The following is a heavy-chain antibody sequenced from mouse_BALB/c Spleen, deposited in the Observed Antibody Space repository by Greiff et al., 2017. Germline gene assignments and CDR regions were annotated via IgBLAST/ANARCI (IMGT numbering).Heavy chain of an antibody. CDR2: ISYDGSN. Sequence: VQLKESGPGLVKPSQSLSLTCSVTGYSITSGYYWNWIRQFPGNKLEWMGYISYDGSNNYNPSLKNRISITRDTSKNQFFLKLNSVTTEDTATYYCARYYGSSKAYWGQGTLVTVSA. D-gene: IGHD1-1*01. CDR3: ARYYGSSKAY. CDR1: GYSITSGYY. J-gene: IGHJ3*01. V-gene: IGHV3-6*02.